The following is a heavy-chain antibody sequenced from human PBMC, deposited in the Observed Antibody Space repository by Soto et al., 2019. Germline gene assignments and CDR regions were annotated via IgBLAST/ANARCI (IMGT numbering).Heavy chain of an antibody. Sequence: EVHLVESGGGLVQPGGSLRLSCAASGFTVSSKYMSWVRQAPGKGLEWVSLIQSGGPTYYAASVKGRFTISRDTSENTLHLQMDSLRAEDTAVYYCARDDVLGDGGRCYGVPLDVWGKGTTGTVSS. V-gene: IGHV3-66*01. CDR3: ARDDVLGDGGRCYGVPLDV. J-gene: IGHJ6*04. D-gene: IGHD2-15*01. CDR1: GFTVSSKY. CDR2: IQSGGPT.